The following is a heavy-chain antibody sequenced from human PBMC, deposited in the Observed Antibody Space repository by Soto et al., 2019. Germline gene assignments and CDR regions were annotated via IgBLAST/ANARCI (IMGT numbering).Heavy chain of an antibody. Sequence: GESLKISCKGSGDSFTTYWIAWVRQMPGKGLEWMGIVYVGDSDTTYSPSFQGQVTISVDKSISTAYLHWSSLKTSATAIYYCARSRRGGDAGKYNLDVWAKGTTVTVSS. CDR2: VYVGDSDT. CDR1: GDSFTTYW. V-gene: IGHV5-51*01. CDR3: ARSRRGGDAGKYNLDV. J-gene: IGHJ6*03. D-gene: IGHD2-8*01.